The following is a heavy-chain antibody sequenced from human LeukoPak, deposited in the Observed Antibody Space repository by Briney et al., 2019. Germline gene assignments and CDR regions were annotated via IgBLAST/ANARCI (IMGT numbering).Heavy chain of an antibody. J-gene: IGHJ4*02. V-gene: IGHV3-23*01. CDR1: GFTFSSYA. D-gene: IGHD6-13*01. CDR3: AKDTGPAAGITTDY. Sequence: TGGSLRLSCAASGFTFSSYAMTWVRQAPAKGLEWVSTVRRSDDSTYYADSVKGRFTISRDNSKNTLYLQMNSLRAEDTAIYYCAKDTGPAAGITTDYWGQGTLVTVSS. CDR2: VRRSDDST.